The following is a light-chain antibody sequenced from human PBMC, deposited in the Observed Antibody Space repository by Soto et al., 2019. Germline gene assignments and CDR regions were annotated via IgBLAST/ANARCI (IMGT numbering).Light chain of an antibody. CDR3: CSNSLSGSIV. Sequence: QSALTQPASVSGAPGQSITISCTGTSSDVGGYNYVSWYQQHPGTAPKLMIYDVSNRPSGVSNRFSGSKSGNTASLAISGPQDEADSYYYSCSNSLSGSIVFGAGTKLTVL. V-gene: IGLV2-14*01. CDR2: DVS. CDR1: SSDVGGYNY. J-gene: IGLJ1*01.